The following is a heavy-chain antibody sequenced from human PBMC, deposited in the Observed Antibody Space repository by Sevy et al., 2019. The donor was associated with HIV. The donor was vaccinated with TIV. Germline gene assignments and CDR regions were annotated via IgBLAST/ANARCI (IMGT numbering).Heavy chain of an antibody. D-gene: IGHD2-2*01. CDR3: ASDGVGDIVVVPAAMWDDAFDI. CDR2: IKQDGSEK. Sequence: GGSLRLSCAASGFTFSSYWMSWVRQAPGKGLEWVANIKQDGSEKYYVDSVKGRFTISRDNAKNSLYLQMNSLRAEDTAVYYCASDGVGDIVVVPAAMWDDAFDIWGQGTMVTVSS. CDR1: GFTFSSYW. V-gene: IGHV3-7*03. J-gene: IGHJ3*02.